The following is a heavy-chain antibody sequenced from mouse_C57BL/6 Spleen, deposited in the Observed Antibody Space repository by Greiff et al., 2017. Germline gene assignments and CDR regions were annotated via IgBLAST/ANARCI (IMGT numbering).Heavy chain of an antibody. CDR3: AREGSEDWYFDV. J-gene: IGHJ1*03. CDR2: ISSGSSTI. V-gene: IGHV5-17*01. D-gene: IGHD1-1*01. CDR1: GFTFSDYG. Sequence: EVKLMESGGGLVKPGGSLKLSCAASGFTFSDYGMHWVRQAPEKGLEWVAYISSGSSTIYYADTVKGRFTIARDNTKNTLFLQMTSLRSEDTAMYYCAREGSEDWYFDVWGTGTTVTVSS.